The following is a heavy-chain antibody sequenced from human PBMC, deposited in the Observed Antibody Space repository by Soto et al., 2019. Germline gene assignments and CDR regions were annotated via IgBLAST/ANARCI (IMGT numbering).Heavy chain of an antibody. CDR1: GFSFSSYS. CDR3: AKKVNSGSGSQYFDY. Sequence: EAQLLESGGGLVQPGGSLRLSCAASGFSFSSYSMSWVRQAPGKGLEWVSGFRAGGDDGTTYYADSVKGRFTISRDNSKNTLFLQMNSLRAEDTAIYYCAKKVNSGSGSQYFDYFGQGTLVTVSS. V-gene: IGHV3-23*01. D-gene: IGHD3-10*01. CDR2: FRAGGDDGTT. J-gene: IGHJ4*02.